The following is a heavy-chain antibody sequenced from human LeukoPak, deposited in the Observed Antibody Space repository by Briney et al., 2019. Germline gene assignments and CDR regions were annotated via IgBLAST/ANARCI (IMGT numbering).Heavy chain of an antibody. V-gene: IGHV4-59*01. CDR3: ARDRTDYDAFDI. J-gene: IGHJ3*02. D-gene: IGHD1-1*01. CDR2: IYYSGGT. Sequence: PSETLSLTCTVSGGSISSYYWSWIRQPPGKGLEWIGYIYYSGGTNYNPSLKSRVTISVDTSKNQFSLKLSSVTAADTAVYYCARDRTDYDAFDIWGQGTMVTVSS. CDR1: GGSISSYY.